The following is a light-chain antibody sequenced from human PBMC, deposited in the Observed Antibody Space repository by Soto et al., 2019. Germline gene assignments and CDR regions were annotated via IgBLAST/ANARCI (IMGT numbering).Light chain of an antibody. CDR1: QDISNY. Sequence: DIQMTQSPSSLSASVGDRVTITCQASQDISNYLNWYQQKPGKAPKLLIYDASNLETGVPSRFSDSGSGTDFTFTISSLQPDDIATYYCQQYDNLPLTFGGGTKVEIK. CDR2: DAS. CDR3: QQYDNLPLT. V-gene: IGKV1-33*01. J-gene: IGKJ4*01.